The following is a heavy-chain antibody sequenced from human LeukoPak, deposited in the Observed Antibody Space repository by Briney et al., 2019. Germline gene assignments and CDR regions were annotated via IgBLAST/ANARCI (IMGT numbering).Heavy chain of an antibody. J-gene: IGHJ4*02. Sequence: PGGSLRLSCAASGFTVSSNYMTWVRQAPGRGLEWVSVMYSDASTYYADSVRGRFTISRDNSTNTLYLQMNNLRAEDTAVYYCAREGWFTWREGTMVSVSS. D-gene: IGHD3-10*01. CDR1: GFTVSSNY. CDR3: AREGWFT. CDR2: MYSDAST. V-gene: IGHV3-66*01.